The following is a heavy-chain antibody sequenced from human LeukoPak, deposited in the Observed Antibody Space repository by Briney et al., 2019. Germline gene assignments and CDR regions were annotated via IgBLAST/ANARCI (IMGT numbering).Heavy chain of an antibody. Sequence: SETLSLTCAVYSGSFSGYYWSWIRQPPGKGLEWIGEINHSGSTNYNPSLKSRVTISVDTSKNQFSLKLSSVTAADTAVYYCARGWNIPPDEGGEFDYWGQGTLVTVSS. V-gene: IGHV4-34*01. CDR3: ARGWNIPPDEGGEFDY. CDR1: SGSFSGYY. D-gene: IGHD2/OR15-2a*01. J-gene: IGHJ4*02. CDR2: INHSGST.